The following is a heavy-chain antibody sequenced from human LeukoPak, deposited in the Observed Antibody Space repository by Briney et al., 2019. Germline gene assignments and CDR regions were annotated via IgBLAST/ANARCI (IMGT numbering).Heavy chain of an antibody. CDR3: ARDHVVANPGFDY. D-gene: IGHD2-21*01. V-gene: IGHV3-7*01. CDR2: IKQDGSEK. J-gene: IGHJ4*02. Sequence: GGSLRLSCAASGFTFSSYWMSWVRQAPGKGLEWVANIKQDGSEKYYVDSVKGRFTISRDNAKNSLYLQMNSLRAEDTAVYYCARDHVVANPGFDYWGQGTLVTVSS. CDR1: GFTFSSYW.